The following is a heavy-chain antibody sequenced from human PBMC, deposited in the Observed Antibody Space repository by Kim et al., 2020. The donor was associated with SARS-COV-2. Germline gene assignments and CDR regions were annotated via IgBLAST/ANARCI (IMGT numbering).Heavy chain of an antibody. J-gene: IGHJ6*02. CDR3: ARKIELERRRGKSYYYYYGMDV. CDR2: ISAYNGNT. D-gene: IGHD1-1*01. CDR1: GYTFTSYG. V-gene: IGHV1-18*04. Sequence: ASVKVSCKASGYTFTSYGISWVRQAPGQGLEWMGWISAYNGNTNYAQKLQGRVTMTTDTSTSTAYMELRSLRSDDTAVYYCARKIELERRRGKSYYYYYGMDVWGQGTTVTVSS.